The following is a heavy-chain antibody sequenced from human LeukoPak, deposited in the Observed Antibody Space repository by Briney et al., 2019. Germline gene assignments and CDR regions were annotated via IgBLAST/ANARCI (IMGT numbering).Heavy chain of an antibody. CDR3: ARRAPSHDFDD. CDR1: GFTFSDYY. J-gene: IGHJ4*02. V-gene: IGHV3-11*04. Sequence: GGSLRLSCAASGFTFSDYYMSWIRQAPGKGLEWVSYISSSGSTIYYADSVKGRFTISRDNAKNSLYLQMNSLRVEDTALYYCARRAPSHDFDDWGQGTLVTVSS. CDR2: ISSSGSTI.